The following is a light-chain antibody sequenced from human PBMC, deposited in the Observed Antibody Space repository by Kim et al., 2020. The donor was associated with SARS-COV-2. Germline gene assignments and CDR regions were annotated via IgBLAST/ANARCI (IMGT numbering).Light chain of an antibody. V-gene: IGLV3-19*01. CDR1: SLRSYY. CDR2: GKN. J-gene: IGLJ2*01. CDR3: NSRDTNDIVL. Sequence: SSELTQDPAVSGALGQTVRITCQGDSLRSYYATWYQQKPGQAPILLIYGKNNRPSGIPDRFSGSSSGNTASLTITGTQAGDEADYYCNSRDTNDIVLFGGGTKLTVL.